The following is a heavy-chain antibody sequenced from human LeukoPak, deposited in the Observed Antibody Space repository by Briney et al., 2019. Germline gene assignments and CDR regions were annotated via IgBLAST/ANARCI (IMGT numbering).Heavy chain of an antibody. J-gene: IGHJ4*02. CDR1: GGSISSYY. CDR3: ARSGYCSGGICYSGLFDY. Sequence: SETLSLTCTVSGGSISSYYWSWIRQSPGKGVEWIGYFYYRGSSTYNPPLKSRVTISGDTSKDEFSLRLSSVTAADTAVYYCARSGYCSGGICYSGLFDYWGPGTLVTVSS. D-gene: IGHD2-15*01. CDR2: FYYRGSS. V-gene: IGHV4-59*01.